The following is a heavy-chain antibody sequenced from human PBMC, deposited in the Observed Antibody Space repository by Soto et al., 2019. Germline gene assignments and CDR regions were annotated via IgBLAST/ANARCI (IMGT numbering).Heavy chain of an antibody. D-gene: IGHD6-6*01. V-gene: IGHV4-31*03. Sequence: PSETLSLTCTVSGGSISSGGYYWSWIRQHPGKGLEWIGYIYYSGSTYYNPSLKSRVTISVDTSKNQFSLKLSSVTAADTAVYYCASMIAARPYYYYGMDVWGQGTTVTVSS. J-gene: IGHJ6*02. CDR3: ASMIAARPYYYYGMDV. CDR2: IYYSGST. CDR1: GGSISSGGYY.